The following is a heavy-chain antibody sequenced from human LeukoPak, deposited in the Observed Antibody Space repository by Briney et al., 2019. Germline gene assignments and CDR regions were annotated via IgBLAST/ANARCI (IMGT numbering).Heavy chain of an antibody. CDR1: GFTFSSYA. Sequence: GGSLRLSCPASGFTFSSYAMHWVRQAPGKGLEWVAVISYDGSNKYYADSVKGRFTISRDNSKNTLYLQMNSLRAEDTAVYYCAREECSGGSCYLDYWGQGTLVTVSS. D-gene: IGHD2-15*01. CDR2: ISYDGSNK. V-gene: IGHV3-30*04. J-gene: IGHJ4*02. CDR3: AREECSGGSCYLDY.